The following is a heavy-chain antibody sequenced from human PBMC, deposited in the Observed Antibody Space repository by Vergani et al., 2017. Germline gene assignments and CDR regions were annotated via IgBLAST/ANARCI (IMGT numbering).Heavy chain of an antibody. Sequence: QVQLQESGPGLVKPSQTLSLTCTVSGGSISSGGYYWSWIRQHPGKGLEWIGYIYYSGSTYYTPSLKSRVTISVDTSKNQFSLTLSSVTAADTAVYYCARVPLDIVVVPAAANPYYYYYMDVWGKGTTVTVSS. D-gene: IGHD2-2*03. CDR2: IYYSGST. J-gene: IGHJ6*03. CDR1: GGSISSGGYY. CDR3: ARVPLDIVVVPAAANPYYYYYMDV. V-gene: IGHV4-31*03.